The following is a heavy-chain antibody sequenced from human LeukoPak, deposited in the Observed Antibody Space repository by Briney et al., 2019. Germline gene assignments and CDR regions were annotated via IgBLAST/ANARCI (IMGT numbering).Heavy chain of an antibody. D-gene: IGHD2-2*01. CDR1: GGSFSGYY. Sequence: SETLSLTCAVYGGSFSGYYWSWIRQPPGKGLEWIGEINHSGSTNYNPSLKSRVTISVDTSKNQFSLKLSSVTAADTALYFCASRSVVSPTAIETWFDSWGQGTLVTVSS. CDR3: ASRSVVSPTAIETWFDS. CDR2: INHSGST. J-gene: IGHJ5*01. V-gene: IGHV4-34*01.